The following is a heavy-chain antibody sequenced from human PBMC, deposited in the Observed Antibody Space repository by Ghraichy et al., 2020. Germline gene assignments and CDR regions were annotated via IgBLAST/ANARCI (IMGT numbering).Heavy chain of an antibody. V-gene: IGHV3-7*03. CDR2: IKEDGSED. CDR3: ARDEAGYDS. D-gene: IGHD5-12*01. J-gene: IGHJ5*01. CDR1: GFSFSTYW. Sequence: GGSLRLSCEASGFSFSTYWMSWVRQAPGKGLEWVSNIKEDGSEDYYVDSVKGRFTISRDNAKKSLYLQMNSLRLEDTAVYFCARDEAGYDSWGPGTLVTGSS.